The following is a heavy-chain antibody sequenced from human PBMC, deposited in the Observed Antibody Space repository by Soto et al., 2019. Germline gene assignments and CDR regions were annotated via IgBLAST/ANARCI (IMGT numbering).Heavy chain of an antibody. J-gene: IGHJ4*02. D-gene: IGHD4-4*01. V-gene: IGHV3-30-3*01. CDR2: ISYDGSNK. Sequence: GGSLRLSCAASGFTFSSYAMHWVRQAPGKGLEWVAVISYDGSNKYYADSVKGRFTISRDNSKNTLYLQMNSLRAEDTAVYYCARDPTTVTTLSGQFDYWGQGTLVTVSS. CDR1: GFTFSSYA. CDR3: ARDPTTVTTLSGQFDY.